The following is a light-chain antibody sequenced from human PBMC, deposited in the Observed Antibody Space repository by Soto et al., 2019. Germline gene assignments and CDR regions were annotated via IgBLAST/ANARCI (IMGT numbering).Light chain of an antibody. CDR2: GAS. J-gene: IGKJ5*01. Sequence: NVLTQSPGTLSLSPGERATLSCRASQTVSSTYLAWYQQKPGQAPRLLIYGASSRATGIPDRFSGTVSGTDFTLTISRLEPEDFAVYYCQQYGSSPITFGQRTRLEIK. CDR3: QQYGSSPIT. CDR1: QTVSSTY. V-gene: IGKV3-20*01.